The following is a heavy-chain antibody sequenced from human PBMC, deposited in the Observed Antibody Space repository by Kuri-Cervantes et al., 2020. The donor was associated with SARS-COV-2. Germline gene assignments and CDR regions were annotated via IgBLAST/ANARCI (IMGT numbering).Heavy chain of an antibody. CDR3: TTDRIYDYVWGSYRIFDY. CDR2: IKSKTDGGTT. Sequence: GESLKISCAASGVTFSNAWMSWVRQAPGKGLEWVGRIKSKTDGGTTDYAAPVKGRFTISSDYSKNTLYLQMNSLKTEDTAVYYCTTDRIYDYVWGSYRIFDYWGQGTLVTVSS. V-gene: IGHV3-15*01. D-gene: IGHD3-16*02. CDR1: GVTFSNAW. J-gene: IGHJ4*02.